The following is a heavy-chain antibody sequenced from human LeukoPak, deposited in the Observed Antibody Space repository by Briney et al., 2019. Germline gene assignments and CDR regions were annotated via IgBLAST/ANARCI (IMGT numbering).Heavy chain of an antibody. CDR1: GGSISSSSYY. V-gene: IGHV4-39*07. CDR3: ARARGSEWLVHDAFDI. J-gene: IGHJ3*02. D-gene: IGHD6-19*01. Sequence: PSQTLSLTCTVSGGSISSSSYYWGWIRQPPGKGLEWIGSIYYSGSTYYTSSLKSRVTISVDTSKNQFSLKLSSVTAADTAVYYCARARGSEWLVHDAFDIWGQGTMVTVSS. CDR2: IYYSGST.